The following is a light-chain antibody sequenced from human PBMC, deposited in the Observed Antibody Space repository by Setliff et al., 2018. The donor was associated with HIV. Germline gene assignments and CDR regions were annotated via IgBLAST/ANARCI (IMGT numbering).Light chain of an antibody. Sequence: QSALTQPRSVSGSPGQSVTISCTGTSSDVGGYNYVSWYQHLPGKAPKLMIYDVTKRPSGVPDRLSGSKSGNTASPTISGLQSEDEADYYCCSYAGSYTSLYVFGTGTKVTV. V-gene: IGLV2-11*01. J-gene: IGLJ1*01. CDR2: DVT. CDR3: CSYAGSYTSLYV. CDR1: SSDVGGYNY.